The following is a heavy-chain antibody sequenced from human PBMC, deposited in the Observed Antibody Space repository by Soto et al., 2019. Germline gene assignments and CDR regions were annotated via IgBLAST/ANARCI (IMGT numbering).Heavy chain of an antibody. CDR3: VKERYGSGSYPYFDY. CDR1: GFTFTSYA. Sequence: PGGSLRLSCAASGFTFTSYAMAWVRQAPGKGLEWVSEIGVDGGDIKYVDSVKGRFIISRDNSKNTLYLQMDSLRAEDTATYYCVKERYGSGSYPYFDYWGQGTPVTGSS. J-gene: IGHJ4*02. D-gene: IGHD3-10*01. CDR2: IGVDGGDI. V-gene: IGHV3-23*01.